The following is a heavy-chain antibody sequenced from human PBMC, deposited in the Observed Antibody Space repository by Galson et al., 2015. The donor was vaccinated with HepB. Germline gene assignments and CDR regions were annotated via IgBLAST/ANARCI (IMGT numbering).Heavy chain of an antibody. J-gene: IGHJ3*02. V-gene: IGHV1-69*13. D-gene: IGHD6-19*01. Sequence: SVKVSCKASGGTFSSYAISWVRQAPGQGLEWMGGIIPIFGTANYAQKFQGRVTITADESTSTAYMELSSLRSEDTAVYYCARDDSSGWGFYDAFDIWGQGTMVTVSS. CDR3: ARDDSSGWGFYDAFDI. CDR1: GGTFSSYA. CDR2: IIPIFGTA.